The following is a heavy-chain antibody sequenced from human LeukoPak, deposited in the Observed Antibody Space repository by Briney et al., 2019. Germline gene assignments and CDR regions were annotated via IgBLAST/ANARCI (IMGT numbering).Heavy chain of an antibody. CDR1: GFTFSSYW. J-gene: IGHJ4*02. V-gene: IGHV3-7*01. CDR2: IKQDGSEK. Sequence: GGSLRLSCAASGFTFSSYWMSWVRQAPGKGLEWVANIKQDGSEKCYVDSVKGRFTISRDNAKNSLYLQMNSLRAEDTAVYYCARAGRRGVGASYFDYWGQGTLVTVSS. CDR3: ARAGRRGVGASYFDY. D-gene: IGHD1-26*01.